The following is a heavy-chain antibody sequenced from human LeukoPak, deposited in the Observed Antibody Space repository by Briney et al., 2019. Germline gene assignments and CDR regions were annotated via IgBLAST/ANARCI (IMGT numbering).Heavy chain of an antibody. J-gene: IGHJ6*02. Sequence: PGGSLRLSCAASGFTFSSYGMHWVRQAPGKGLEWVAVIWYDGSNKYYADSVKGRFTISRDNSKNTLYLQMNSLRAEDTAVYYCARDPYCSSTGCYNLYYYGMDVWGQGTTVTVSS. CDR1: GFTFSSYG. CDR2: IWYDGSNK. D-gene: IGHD2-2*02. V-gene: IGHV3-33*01. CDR3: ARDPYCSSTGCYNLYYYGMDV.